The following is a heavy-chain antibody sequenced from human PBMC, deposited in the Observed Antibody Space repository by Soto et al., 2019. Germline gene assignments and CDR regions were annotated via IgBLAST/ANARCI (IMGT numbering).Heavy chain of an antibody. J-gene: IGHJ6*02. CDR2: IMTFFGAA. D-gene: IGHD1-1*01. Sequence: QVQLVQSGAEVRKPGSSVRVSCKASGDRFSTYAFNWVRQAPGQGLEWLGGIMTFFGAAMYAQQFQGRVTITADELTTTVYMELSGLRYEYTAVYYCARGGKERFRGPGMDVWGQGTTVTVSS. V-gene: IGHV1-69*01. CDR3: ARGGKERFRGPGMDV. CDR1: GDRFSTYA.